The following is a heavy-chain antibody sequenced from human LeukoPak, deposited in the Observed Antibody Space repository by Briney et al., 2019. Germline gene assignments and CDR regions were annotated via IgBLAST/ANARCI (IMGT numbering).Heavy chain of an antibody. V-gene: IGHV4-34*01. Sequence: SETLSLTCAVYGESLNSYYWSWVRQPPGEGLEWIGEIYESGTTEYNPSLKRRVTISMVPSKQQFSLSLSSVTAADTAVYYCARGAWATRLGSWGLGTPVIVSS. D-gene: IGHD2-15*01. CDR3: ARGAWATRLGS. CDR1: GESLNSYY. J-gene: IGHJ4*02. CDR2: IYESGTT.